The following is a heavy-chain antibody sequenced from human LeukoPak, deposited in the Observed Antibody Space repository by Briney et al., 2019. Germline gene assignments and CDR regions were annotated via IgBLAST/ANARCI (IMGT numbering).Heavy chain of an antibody. V-gene: IGHV3-21*01. J-gene: IGHJ4*02. CDR1: GFTFSSYN. Sequence: GGSLRLSCAASGFTFSSYNMNWVRQAPGKGLEWVSSISSSSSYIYYADSLKGRFTISRDNAKNSLYLQINSLRAEDTAVYYCSTSRSCSSTSCLFPFDNWGQGTLVTVSS. CDR2: ISSSSSYI. CDR3: STSRSCSSTSCLFPFDN. D-gene: IGHD2-2*01.